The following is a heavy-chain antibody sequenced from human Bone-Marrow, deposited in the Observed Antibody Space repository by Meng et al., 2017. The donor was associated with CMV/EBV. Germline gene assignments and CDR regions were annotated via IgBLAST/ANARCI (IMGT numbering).Heavy chain of an antibody. D-gene: IGHD1-26*01. V-gene: IGHV5-51*01. CDR2: IYPGDSDT. Sequence: CKAVGYSLTRFWIGWVRQTPVNGLEWLRIIYPGDSDTAYSPSFQGRVTISADKSINTAYLQLTSPHASDSAMYYCARGGTATVGFDTWAQGSLVTVSS. CDR1: GYSLTRFW. J-gene: IGHJ5*02. CDR3: ARGGTATVGFDT.